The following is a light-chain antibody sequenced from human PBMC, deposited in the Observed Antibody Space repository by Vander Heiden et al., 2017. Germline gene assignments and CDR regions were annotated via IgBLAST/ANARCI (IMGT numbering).Light chain of an antibody. Sequence: QSALTQPPSASGTPGQRVNMSRSGRCSYIGSNTVNWYQQLPGTAPRLLIYDNSPRPSGVPDRFSGSKSGSSASLAICGLQSEDEANYYCAAWNDSLNGPMFGGGTKLTVL. V-gene: IGLV1-44*01. CDR3: AAWNDSLNGPM. J-gene: IGLJ3*02. CDR2: DNS. CDR1: CSYIGSNT.